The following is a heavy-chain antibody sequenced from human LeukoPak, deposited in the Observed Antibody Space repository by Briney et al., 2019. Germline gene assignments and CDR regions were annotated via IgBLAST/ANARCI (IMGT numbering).Heavy chain of an antibody. CDR2: ISNTGSPI. CDR3: ARGGNYAPFDY. J-gene: IGHJ4*02. Sequence: GSLRLSCVVSGFTFRNEEMNWVRQAPGKGLEWIAYISNTGSPIHYRDSVKGQFTISRDNAQSSLFLQVNSLRPDDTAIYYCARGGNYAPFDYWGQGALVAVSS. V-gene: IGHV3-48*03. D-gene: IGHD1-26*01. CDR1: GFTFRNEE.